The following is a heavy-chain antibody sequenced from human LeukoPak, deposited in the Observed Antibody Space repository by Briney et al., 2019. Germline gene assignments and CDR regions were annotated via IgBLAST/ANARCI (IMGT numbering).Heavy chain of an antibody. CDR1: GYTFTSYW. J-gene: IGHJ4*02. D-gene: IGHD6-6*01. Sequence: KVSCKASGYTFTSYWIGWVRQMPGKGLEWMGIIYPGDSDTRYSPSFQGQVTISADKSISTAYLQWSSLKASDTAMYYCARQKYSSSSRDYWGQGTLVTVSS. CDR2: IYPGDSDT. CDR3: ARQKYSSSSRDY. V-gene: IGHV5-51*01.